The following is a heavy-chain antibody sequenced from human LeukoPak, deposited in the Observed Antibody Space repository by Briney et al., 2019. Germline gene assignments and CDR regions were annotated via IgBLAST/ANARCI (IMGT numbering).Heavy chain of an antibody. D-gene: IGHD6-19*01. CDR3: ARDPSSGWGPSRTFDY. CDR2: ISSSSSSI. J-gene: IGHJ4*02. V-gene: IGHV3-21*01. Sequence: GGSLRLSCAASGFTFSRNTMNWVRQAPGKGLDWVSSISSSSSSIYYADSVKGRFTISRDNAKNSLYLQMNSLRAEDTAVYYCARDPSSGWGPSRTFDYWGQGTLVTASS. CDR1: GFTFSRNT.